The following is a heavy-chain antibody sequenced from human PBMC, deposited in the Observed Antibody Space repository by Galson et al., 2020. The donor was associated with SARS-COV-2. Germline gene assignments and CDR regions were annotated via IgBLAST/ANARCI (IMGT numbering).Heavy chain of an antibody. Sequence: SQTLSLTCTVPGGSISSGGYYWSWVRQHPGKGLEWIGYIYYSGSTYYNPSLKSRVTISVDTSKNHFSLKLSSVTAADTAVYYCARGRITMIVVSHPFDYWGQGTLVTVSS. CDR3: ARGRITMIVVSHPFDY. D-gene: IGHD3-22*01. J-gene: IGHJ4*02. CDR2: IYYSGST. CDR1: GGSISSGGYY. V-gene: IGHV4-31*02.